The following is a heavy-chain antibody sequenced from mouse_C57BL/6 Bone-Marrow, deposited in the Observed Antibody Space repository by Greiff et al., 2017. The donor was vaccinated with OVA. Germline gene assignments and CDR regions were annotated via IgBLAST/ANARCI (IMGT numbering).Heavy chain of an antibody. D-gene: IGHD1-1*01. J-gene: IGHJ2*01. Sequence: VQLQQSGPELVKPGDSVKISCKASGYSFTDYNMNWVKQSNGKSLEWIGVISPNYGTTSYNQKFKGKATLTVDQSSSTAYMQLNSLTSEDSAVYYFARSGDFISTVVSDYWGQGTPLTVSS. CDR2: ISPNYGTT. CDR3: ARSGDFISTVVSDY. CDR1: GYSFTDYN. V-gene: IGHV1-39*01.